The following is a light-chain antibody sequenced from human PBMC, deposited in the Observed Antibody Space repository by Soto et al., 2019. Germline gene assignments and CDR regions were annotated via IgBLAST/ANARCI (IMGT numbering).Light chain of an antibody. CDR2: GAS. CDR3: QQYGSSPLT. Sequence: EIVLTPSPGALSLSPGERATLSCSASQSVSSSSLAWYQQKPGHAPRLLIYGASSRATGIPDRFSGSGSGTDFILTISRLEPEDFAVYYCQQYGSSPLTFGGGTKVDIK. J-gene: IGKJ4*01. CDR1: QSVSSSS. V-gene: IGKV3-20*01.